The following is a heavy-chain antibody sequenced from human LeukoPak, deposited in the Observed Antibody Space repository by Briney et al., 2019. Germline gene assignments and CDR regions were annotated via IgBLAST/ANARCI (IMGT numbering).Heavy chain of an antibody. CDR2: ISSSGSTI. Sequence: SGGSLRLSCAASGFTFSSYEMNWVRQAPGKGLEWVSYISSSGSTIYYADSVKGRFTISRDNAKNSLYLQMNSLRADDTAVYYCAELGITMIGGVWGKGPTVTISS. D-gene: IGHD3-10*02. V-gene: IGHV3-48*03. CDR3: AELGITMIGGV. CDR1: GFTFSSYE. J-gene: IGHJ6*04.